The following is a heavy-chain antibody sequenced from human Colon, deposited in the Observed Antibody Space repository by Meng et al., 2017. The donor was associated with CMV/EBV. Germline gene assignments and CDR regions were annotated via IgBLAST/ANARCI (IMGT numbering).Heavy chain of an antibody. V-gene: IGHV1-18*01. CDR3: VKDMSRD. J-gene: IGHJ4*02. CDR1: GYTFTSYA. Sequence: ASVKVSCKASGYTFTSYAINWVRQAPGQGLEWMGGISTYYGNTTYAQRFQDRIFLTSDESTTPAYMELRSLKSDDTAVYFCVKDMSRDWGQGTLVTVSS. D-gene: IGHD3-10*02. CDR2: ISTYYGNT.